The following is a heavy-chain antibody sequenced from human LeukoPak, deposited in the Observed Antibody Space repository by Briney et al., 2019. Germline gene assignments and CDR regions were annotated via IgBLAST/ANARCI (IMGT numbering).Heavy chain of an antibody. J-gene: IGHJ5*02. D-gene: IGHD6-13*01. CDR2: IYYSGST. V-gene: IGHV4-59*01. CDR1: GGSISSYY. Sequence: PSETLSPTCTVSGGSISSYYWSWIRQPPGKGLEWIGYIYYSGSTNYNPSLKSRVTISVDTSKNQFSLKLSSVTAADTAVYYCARDLSSSWANNWFDPWGQGTLVTVSS. CDR3: ARDLSSSWANNWFDP.